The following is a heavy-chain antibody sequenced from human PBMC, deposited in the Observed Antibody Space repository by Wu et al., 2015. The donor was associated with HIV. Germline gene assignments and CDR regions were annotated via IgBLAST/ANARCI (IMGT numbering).Heavy chain of an antibody. Sequence: QAQLVQSGAEVKKPGASVKVSCKASGYTFTGYYMHWVRQAPGQGLEWMGWINPNSGGTNYAQKFQGRVTMTRDTSISTAYMELSRLRSDDTAVYYCARDFDDSSGLFRPVDYWGQGTLVTVSS. CDR3: ARDFDDSSGLFRPVDY. CDR1: GYTFTGYY. J-gene: IGHJ4*02. V-gene: IGHV1-2*02. D-gene: IGHD3-22*01. CDR2: INPNSGGT.